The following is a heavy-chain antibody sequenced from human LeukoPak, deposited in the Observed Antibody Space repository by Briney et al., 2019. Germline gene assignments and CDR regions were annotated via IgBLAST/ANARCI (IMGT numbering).Heavy chain of an antibody. CDR2: ISYDGSNK. CDR1: GFTFGSYA. J-gene: IGHJ4*02. Sequence: GGSLRLSCAASGFTFGSYAMHWVRQAPGKGLEWVAVISYDGSNKYYADSVKGRFTISRDNSKNTLYLQMNSLRAEDTAVYYCARWYSSSWSEQTYFDYWGQGTLVTVSS. V-gene: IGHV3-30-3*01. CDR3: ARWYSSSWSEQTYFDY. D-gene: IGHD6-13*01.